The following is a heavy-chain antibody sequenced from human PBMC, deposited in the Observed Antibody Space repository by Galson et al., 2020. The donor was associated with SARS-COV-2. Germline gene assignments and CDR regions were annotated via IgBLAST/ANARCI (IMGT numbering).Heavy chain of an antibody. CDR1: GGSISSSRYY. CDR2: IYYSGSP. CDR3: ARGFDWFDP. Sequence: SETLSLTCTVSGGSISSSRYYWGWIRQPPGKGLEWIGSIYYSGSPYYNSSLKSRVTISVDTSKNQFSLKLSSVTAADTAFYYCARGFDWFDPWGQGTLVTVSS. D-gene: IGHD3-16*01. J-gene: IGHJ5*02. V-gene: IGHV4-39*07.